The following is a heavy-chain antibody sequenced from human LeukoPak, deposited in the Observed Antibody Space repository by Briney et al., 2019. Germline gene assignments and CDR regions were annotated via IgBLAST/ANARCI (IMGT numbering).Heavy chain of an antibody. CDR3: ARYTAEGDHDVFDI. CDR2: ISSGGSFV. J-gene: IGHJ3*02. Sequence: PPGRSLRLSCAASALTFSSYEMNWVRHAPGKGLEWLSYISSGGSFVHYADSVKGRFTISRDNAKNSLYLQMSSLRAEDTAVYYCARYTAEGDHDVFDIWGQGTMVTVSS. V-gene: IGHV3-48*03. CDR1: ALTFSSYE. D-gene: IGHD1-14*01.